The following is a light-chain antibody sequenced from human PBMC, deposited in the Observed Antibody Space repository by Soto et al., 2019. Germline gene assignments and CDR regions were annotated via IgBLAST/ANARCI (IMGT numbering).Light chain of an antibody. V-gene: IGKV3-20*01. J-gene: IGKJ5*01. CDR2: GAS. CDR1: QTISSTY. Sequence: VLAQSPGTLSLSPGERATISCRASQTISSTYVAWYQHKPGQAPRLLIYGASSRATGIPHMFSGRGSGTDFTLTISRLEPEDCGVYYCQQYGGSPPYTFGQGTRLEIK. CDR3: QQYGGSPPYT.